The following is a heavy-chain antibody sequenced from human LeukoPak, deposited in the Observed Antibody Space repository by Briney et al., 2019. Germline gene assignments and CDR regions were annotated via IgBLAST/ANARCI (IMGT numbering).Heavy chain of an antibody. Sequence: SETLSLTCAVYGGSFSGYYWSWIRQPPGKGLEWIGEINHSGSTNYNPSLKSRVTISVDTSKNQFSPKLSSVTAADTAVYYCARDKLSGYGGGYFDYWGQGTLVTVSS. J-gene: IGHJ4*02. CDR3: ARDKLSGYGGGYFDY. CDR1: GGSFSGYY. CDR2: INHSGST. D-gene: IGHD5-12*01. V-gene: IGHV4-34*01.